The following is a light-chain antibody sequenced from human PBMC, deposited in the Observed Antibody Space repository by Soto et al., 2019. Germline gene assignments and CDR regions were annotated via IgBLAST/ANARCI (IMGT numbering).Light chain of an antibody. V-gene: IGKV1-27*01. CDR1: QGITSY. Sequence: DIPMTQSPSSLSASVGDRVSITCRASQGITSYLAWYQQKPGKAPKLLIYSASTLQSGVPSRFSGSGSATNFTLTISSLQPEDVATYYCQKYKSAPFTFGPGTKVNIK. CDR2: SAS. J-gene: IGKJ3*01. CDR3: QKYKSAPFT.